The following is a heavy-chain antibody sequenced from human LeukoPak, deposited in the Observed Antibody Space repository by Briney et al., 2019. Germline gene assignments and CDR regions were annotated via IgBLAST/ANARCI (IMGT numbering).Heavy chain of an antibody. J-gene: IGHJ4*02. Sequence: SETLSLTCAVDGGSFSGYYWSWIRQPPGKGLEWIGEINHSGSTNYNPSLKSRVTISVDTSKNQFSLKLSSVTAADTAVYYCARGPKEHYYDSSGYYDFDYWGQGTLVTVSS. CDR3: ARGPKEHYYDSSGYYDFDY. CDR1: GGSFSGYY. V-gene: IGHV4-34*01. D-gene: IGHD3-22*01. CDR2: INHSGST.